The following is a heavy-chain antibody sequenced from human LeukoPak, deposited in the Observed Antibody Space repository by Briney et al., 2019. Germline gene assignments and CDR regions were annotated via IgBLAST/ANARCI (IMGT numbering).Heavy chain of an antibody. Sequence: GGSLRLSCAASGFTFSSYTIHWVRQPPGKGLEWVAVISFDGSNKYYADSVKGRFTISRDNSKNTLYLQMNSLRAEDTAVYYCAREELGSSHGFDPWGQGTLVTVSS. D-gene: IGHD3-16*01. V-gene: IGHV3-30-3*01. CDR1: GFTFSSYT. CDR3: AREELGSSHGFDP. J-gene: IGHJ5*02. CDR2: ISFDGSNK.